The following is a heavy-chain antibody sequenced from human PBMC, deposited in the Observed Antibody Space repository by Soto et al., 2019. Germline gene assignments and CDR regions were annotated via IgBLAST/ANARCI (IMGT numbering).Heavy chain of an antibody. CDR2: ISSSSSYI. CDR3: AREVDTSLGNEASDV. Sequence: EVQLVESGGGLVKPGGSLRLSCVASGFSISDNSMSWVRQAPGKGLEWVSSISSSSSYIYYADSLRGRFTISRDNAKNSLFLQMNSLRAEDTAVYYCAREVDTSLGNEASDVWGQGTMVTVS. D-gene: IGHD5-18*01. CDR1: GFSISDNS. V-gene: IGHV3-21*01. J-gene: IGHJ3*01.